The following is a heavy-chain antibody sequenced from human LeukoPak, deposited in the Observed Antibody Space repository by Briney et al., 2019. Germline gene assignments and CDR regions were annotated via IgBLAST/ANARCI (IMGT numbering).Heavy chain of an antibody. CDR3: ARGFYDSSGYYGYYFDY. D-gene: IGHD3-22*01. CDR1: GYTFTSYD. Sequence: ASVTVSCKASGYTFTSYDINWVRQAPGQGLEWMGWMNPNSGNTGYAQKFQGRVTMTRNTSISTAYMELSSLRSEDTAVYYCARGFYDSSGYYGYYFDYWGQGTLVTVSS. V-gene: IGHV1-8*01. CDR2: MNPNSGNT. J-gene: IGHJ4*02.